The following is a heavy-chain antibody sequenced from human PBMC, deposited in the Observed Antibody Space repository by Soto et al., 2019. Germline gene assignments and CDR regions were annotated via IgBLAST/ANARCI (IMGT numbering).Heavy chain of an antibody. V-gene: IGHV4-39*01. D-gene: IGHD2-2*01. CDR1: GGSISSSSYY. CDR2: IYYSGST. J-gene: IGHJ6*03. Sequence: QLQLQESGPGLVKPSETLSLTCTVSGGSISSSSYYWGWIRQPPGKGLEWIGSIYYSGSTYYNPSLKSRVTISVDTSKNQFSLKLSSVTAADTAVYYCARHVGRQDIVVVPAAFMDVWGKGTTVTVSS. CDR3: ARHVGRQDIVVVPAAFMDV.